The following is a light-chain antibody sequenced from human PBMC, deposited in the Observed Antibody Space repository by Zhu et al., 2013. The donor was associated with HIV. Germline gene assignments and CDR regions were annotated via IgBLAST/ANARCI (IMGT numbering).Light chain of an antibody. V-gene: IGLV1-40*01. CDR1: SSNIGAGYD. CDR2: GNS. CDR3: GTWDSSLSVQVL. J-gene: IGLJ2*01. Sequence: QSVLTQPPSVSGAPGQRVSISCTGRSSNIGAGYDVHWYKQLPGTAPKLLIYGNSNRLSGVPDRFSGSTSGTSASLAITGLQAEDEADYYCGTWDSSLSVQVLFGGGTKLTVL.